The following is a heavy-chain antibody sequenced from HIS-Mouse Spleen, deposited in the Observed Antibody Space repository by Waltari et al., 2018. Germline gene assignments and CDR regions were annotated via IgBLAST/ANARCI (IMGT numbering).Heavy chain of an antibody. J-gene: IGHJ6*02. CDR2: MNPNSGNT. Sequence: QVQLVQSGAEVKKPGASVKVSCKASGYTFTSYDINWVRQATGHGLGWMGWMNPNSGNTGYAQKFQGRVTMTRNTSISTAYMELSSLRSEDTAVYYCARGGVGDIVVVVAATDGMDVWGQGTTVTVSS. D-gene: IGHD2-15*01. V-gene: IGHV1-8*01. CDR3: ARGGVGDIVVVVAATDGMDV. CDR1: GYTFTSYD.